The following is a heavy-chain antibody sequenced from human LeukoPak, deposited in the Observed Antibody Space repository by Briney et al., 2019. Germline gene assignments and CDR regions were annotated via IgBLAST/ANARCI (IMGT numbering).Heavy chain of an antibody. CDR2: INPSGGST. CDR1: GYTFTSYY. Sequence: GASVKVSCKASGYTFTSYYMHWVRQAPGQGLEWMGIINPSGGSTSYAQKFQGRVTMTRDMSTSTVYMELSSLRSDDTAVYFCARAYCSGGSCYLDYWGQGTLVTVSS. CDR3: ARAYCSGGSCYLDY. V-gene: IGHV1-46*01. D-gene: IGHD2-15*01. J-gene: IGHJ4*02.